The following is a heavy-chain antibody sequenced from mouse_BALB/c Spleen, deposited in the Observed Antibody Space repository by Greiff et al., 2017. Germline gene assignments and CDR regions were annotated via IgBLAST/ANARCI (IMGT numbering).Heavy chain of an antibody. J-gene: IGHJ2*01. Sequence: QVQLLHPGAELVKPGASVKMSCTASGFTFTSYWMHWVQQRPGQGLEWIGVIDPSDGYTSYNQTFKGKATLTVDTSSSTAYMQLSSLTSEDSAVYYCTGREREGYYFDYWGQGTTLTVSA. CDR3: TGREREGYYFDY. CDR1: GFTFTSYW. V-gene: IGHV1S127*01. CDR2: IDPSDGYT.